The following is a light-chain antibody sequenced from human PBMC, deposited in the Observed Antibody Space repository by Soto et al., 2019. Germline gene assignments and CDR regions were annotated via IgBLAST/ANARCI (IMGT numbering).Light chain of an antibody. J-gene: IGKJ4*01. V-gene: IGKV4-1*01. CDR3: QQYYSTLAHT. Sequence: DIVMTQSPDSLAVSLGERATINCKSSQSLLYSSNNKNYLAWYQQKPGQPPKLLFYWASTRESGVPERFNGSGSGADFTLTISSLQAEDVAVYYCQQYYSTLAHTFGGGTKVEIK. CDR2: WAS. CDR1: QSLLYSSNNKNY.